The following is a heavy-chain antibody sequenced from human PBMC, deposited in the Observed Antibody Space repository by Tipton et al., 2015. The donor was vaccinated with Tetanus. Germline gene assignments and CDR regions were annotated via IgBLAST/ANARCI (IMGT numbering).Heavy chain of an antibody. J-gene: IGHJ5*02. CDR1: GGSISSGTSY. V-gene: IGHV4-39*01. CDR3: ARGEDQYKSGNH. Sequence: LRLSCTVSGGSISSGTSYWAWIRQPPGKGLEWVGSVYYNGSPYYDPSLKSRVTISVDTSKNQFSLKLTSVTAADTAVYYCARGEDQYKSGNHWGQGTPVTVSS. CDR2: VYYNGSP. D-gene: IGHD1-1*01.